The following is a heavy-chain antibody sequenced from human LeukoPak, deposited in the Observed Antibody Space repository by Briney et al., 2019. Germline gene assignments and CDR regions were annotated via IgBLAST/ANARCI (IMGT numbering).Heavy chain of an antibody. CDR2: ISAYNGNT. CDR3: ARDFKASRPTSPPGPY. V-gene: IGHV1-18*01. J-gene: IGHJ4*02. D-gene: IGHD1/OR15-1a*01. CDR1: GYTFTSYG. Sequence: ASVKVSCKASGYTFTSYGISWVRQAPGQGLEWMGWISAYNGNTNYAQKLQGRVTMTTDTSTSTAYMELRSLRSDDTAVYYCARDFKASRPTSPPGPYWGQGTLVTVSS.